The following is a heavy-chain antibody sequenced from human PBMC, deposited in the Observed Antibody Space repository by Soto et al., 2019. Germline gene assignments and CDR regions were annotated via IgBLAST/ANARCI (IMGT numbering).Heavy chain of an antibody. V-gene: IGHV4-4*02. CDR2: IYHSGIT. D-gene: IGHD6-19*01. CDR1: GGSISSSNW. J-gene: IGHJ6*02. CDR3: AMRIAVAGTIGYDYGMDV. Sequence: LTCAVSGGSISSSNWWSWVRQPPGKGLEWIGEIYHSGITNYNPSLKSRVTISVDKSKNQFSLKLSSVTAADTAVYYGAMRIAVAGTIGYDYGMDVWGQGTTVTVSS.